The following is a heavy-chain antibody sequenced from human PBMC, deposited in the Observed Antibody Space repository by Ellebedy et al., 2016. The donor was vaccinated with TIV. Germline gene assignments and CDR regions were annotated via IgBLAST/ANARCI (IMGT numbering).Heavy chain of an antibody. CDR2: INEDGNEI. D-gene: IGHD3-3*01. J-gene: IGHJ4*02. CDR1: GFTVNNNY. CDR3: VRGGGVTPGY. V-gene: IGHV3-7*01. Sequence: GGSLRLSCAASGFTVNNNYMSWVRQAPGKGLEWVANINEDGNEIHYVDSVRGGFSISRDKAKNALYLQMNSLRVEDMAVYYCVRGGGVTPGYWGQGTLVTVSS.